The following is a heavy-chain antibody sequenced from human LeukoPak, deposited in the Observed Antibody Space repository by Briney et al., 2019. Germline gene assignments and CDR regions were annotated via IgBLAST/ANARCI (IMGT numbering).Heavy chain of an antibody. V-gene: IGHV3-23*01. CDR3: AKDTGGSYTYYFDY. D-gene: IGHD1-26*01. J-gene: IGHJ4*02. Sequence: GGSLRLPCAASGFTFSSYAMSWVRQAPGKGLEWVSAISGSGGSTYYADSVKGRFTISRDNSKNTLYLQMNSLRAEDTAVYYCAKDTGGSYTYYFDYWGQGTLVTVSS. CDR2: ISGSGGST. CDR1: GFTFSSYA.